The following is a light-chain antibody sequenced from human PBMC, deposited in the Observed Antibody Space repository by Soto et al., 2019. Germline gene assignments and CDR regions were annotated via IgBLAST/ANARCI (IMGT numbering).Light chain of an antibody. J-gene: IGKJ4*01. Sequence: DIVMTQSPDSLAVSLGERATINCKSSQSVLYSPNNKNYLAWYQQKPGQPPKLLIYWASTRESGVPDRFSGSGYGTEFTLTISSLQAEDVALYYCQQYYSPFLTFGGGTKVEIK. CDR1: QSVLYSPNNKNY. CDR3: QQYYSPFLT. V-gene: IGKV4-1*01. CDR2: WAS.